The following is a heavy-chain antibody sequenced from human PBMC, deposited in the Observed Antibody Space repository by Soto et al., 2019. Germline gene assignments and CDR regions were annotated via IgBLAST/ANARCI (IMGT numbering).Heavy chain of an antibody. D-gene: IGHD3-10*01. CDR3: ATEATMVRGVDIYYYYYGMDV. Sequence: ASVKVSCKASGYTFTSHYMHWVRQAPGQGLEWMGWVNPNSGDTDYAQKFQGRVTMTEDTSTDTAYMELSSLRSEDTAVYYCATEATMVRGVDIYYYYYGMDVWGQGTTVTVSS. V-gene: IGHV1-2*02. CDR1: GYTFTSHY. CDR2: VNPNSGDT. J-gene: IGHJ6*02.